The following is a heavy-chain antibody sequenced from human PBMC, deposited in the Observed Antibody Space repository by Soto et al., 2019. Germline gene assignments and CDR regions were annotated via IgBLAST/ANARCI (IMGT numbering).Heavy chain of an antibody. Sequence: GASVKVSCKASGYTFTSYAMHWVRQAPGQRLEWMGWINAGNGNTKYSQKFQGRVTITRDTSASTAYMELSSLRSEDTAVYYCARPPAYYYDSSALDYWGQGTLVTVS. CDR2: INAGNGNT. CDR1: GYTFTSYA. V-gene: IGHV1-3*01. D-gene: IGHD3-22*01. J-gene: IGHJ4*02. CDR3: ARPPAYYYDSSALDY.